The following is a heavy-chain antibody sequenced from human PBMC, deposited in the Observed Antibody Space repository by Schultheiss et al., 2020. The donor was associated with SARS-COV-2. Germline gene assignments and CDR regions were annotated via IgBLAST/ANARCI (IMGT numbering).Heavy chain of an antibody. J-gene: IGHJ6*02. CDR1: GGSISSSNW. Sequence: SETLSLTCAVYGGSISSSNWWSWIRQPPGKGLEWIGSFFYSGSTYYNPSLNSRVTISVDTSKNQFSLKLSSVTAADTAVYFCARYVRYYDSRYPDYYYGLDVWGQGTTVTVSS. V-gene: IGHV4-28*01. CDR2: FFYSGST. D-gene: IGHD3-22*01. CDR3: ARYVRYYDSRYPDYYYGLDV.